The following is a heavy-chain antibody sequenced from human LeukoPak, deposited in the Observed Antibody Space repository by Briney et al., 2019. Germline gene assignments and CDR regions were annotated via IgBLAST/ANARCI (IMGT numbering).Heavy chain of an antibody. Sequence: GGSLRLSCAASGFSFSSNGMHWVRQAPGKGMEWVAVIWYDGSNKYYADSVKGRFTISRDNSKNTLYLQMNSLRAEDTAVYYCARVSDYSNYFDYWGQGTLVTVSS. V-gene: IGHV3-33*01. J-gene: IGHJ4*02. CDR1: GFSFSSNG. CDR2: IWYDGSNK. CDR3: ARVSDYSNYFDY. D-gene: IGHD4-11*01.